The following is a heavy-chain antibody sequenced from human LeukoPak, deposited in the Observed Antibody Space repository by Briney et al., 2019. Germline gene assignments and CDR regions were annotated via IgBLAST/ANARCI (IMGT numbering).Heavy chain of an antibody. CDR2: INPSGGST. Sequence: ASVKVSCKASGYTFTSYYMHWVRPAPGQGLEWMGIINPSGGSTSYAQKFQGRVTMTRDTSTSTVYMELSSLRSEDTAVYYCARADTVTTFYDAFDIWGQGTMVTVSS. V-gene: IGHV1-46*01. J-gene: IGHJ3*02. CDR3: ARADTVTTFYDAFDI. D-gene: IGHD4-17*01. CDR1: GYTFTSYY.